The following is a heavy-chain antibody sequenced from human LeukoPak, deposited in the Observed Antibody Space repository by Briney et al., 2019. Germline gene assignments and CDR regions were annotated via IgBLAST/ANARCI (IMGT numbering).Heavy chain of an antibody. Sequence: PGGSLRLSCAASGFTFSSYAMSWVRQAPGKGLEWVSSISSSSSYIYYADSVKGRFTISRDNAKNSLYLQMNSLRAEDTAVYYCARDYDYVWGSYRPAVDYWGQGTLVTVSS. J-gene: IGHJ4*02. D-gene: IGHD3-16*02. CDR1: GFTFSSYA. CDR2: ISSSSSYI. CDR3: ARDYDYVWGSYRPAVDY. V-gene: IGHV3-21*01.